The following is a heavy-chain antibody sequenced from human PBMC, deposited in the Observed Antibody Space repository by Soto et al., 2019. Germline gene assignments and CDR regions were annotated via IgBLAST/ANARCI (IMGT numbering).Heavy chain of an antibody. Sequence: QVQLVESGGGLVKPGGSLRLSCAASGFTFSDYYMSWIRQAPGKGLEWVSYISSSSSYTNYADSVKGRFTISRDNAKNSLYLQMNSLRAEDTAVYYCAREYSSSWASFYYDYGMDVWGQGTTVTVSS. CDR1: GFTFSDYY. CDR2: ISSSSSYT. V-gene: IGHV3-11*06. CDR3: AREYSSSWASFYYDYGMDV. D-gene: IGHD6-13*01. J-gene: IGHJ6*02.